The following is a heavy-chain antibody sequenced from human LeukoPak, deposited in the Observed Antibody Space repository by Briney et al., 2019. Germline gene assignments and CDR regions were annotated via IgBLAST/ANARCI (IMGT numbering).Heavy chain of an antibody. CDR1: GFSFSGYG. CDR2: NQYDGSNK. Sequence: GGSLRLSCAASGFSFSGYGMHSVRQAPGKGLEWGASNQYDGSNKYPADSVKGRFTISRENSKNTLYLQMTSLRAEDTAVYYCAKSGYNRFDYWGQGTLVTVSS. J-gene: IGHJ4*02. CDR3: AKSGYNRFDY. V-gene: IGHV3-30*02. D-gene: IGHD5-24*01.